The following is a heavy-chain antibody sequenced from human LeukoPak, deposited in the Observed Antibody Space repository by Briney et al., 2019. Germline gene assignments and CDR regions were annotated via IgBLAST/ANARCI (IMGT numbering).Heavy chain of an antibody. J-gene: IGHJ4*02. D-gene: IGHD1-26*01. CDR2: IYYSGST. CDR3: ASGVGATSLGY. V-gene: IGHV4-59*01. Sequence: SETLSLTCTVSGGSISSYYWSLIRQPPGKGLEWIGYIYYSGSTNYNPSLKSRVTISVDTSKNQFSLKLSSVTAADTAVYYCASGVGATSLGYWGQGTLVTVSS. CDR1: GGSISSYY.